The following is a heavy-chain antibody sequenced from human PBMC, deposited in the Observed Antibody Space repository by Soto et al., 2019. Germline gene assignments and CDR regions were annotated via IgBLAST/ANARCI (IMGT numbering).Heavy chain of an antibody. CDR1: GYTFISHG. V-gene: IGHV1-18*01. CDR3: ARECISITCWGHEPFDI. J-gene: IGHJ3*02. D-gene: IGHD2-2*01. CDR2: ISAYNGNT. Sequence: QVQLVQSGAEVKKPGASVKVSCKASGYTFISHGISWVRQAPGQGLEWMGWISAYNGNTNYAQKLQGRVTMTTDTSTSTAYMELRSLTSDDTAVYYCARECISITCWGHEPFDIWGQGTMVTVSS.